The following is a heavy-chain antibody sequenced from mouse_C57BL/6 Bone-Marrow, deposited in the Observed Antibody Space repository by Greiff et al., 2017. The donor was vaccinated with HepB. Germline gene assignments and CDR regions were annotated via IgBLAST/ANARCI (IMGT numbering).Heavy chain of an antibody. CDR3: AATVVATD. CDR2: IYPRSGNT. Sequence: VQLQQSGAELARPGASVKLSCKASGYTFTSYGISWVKQRTGQGLEWIGEIYPRSGNTYYNEKFKGKATLTADKSSSTAYMELRSLTSEDSAVYFCAATVVATDWGQVTTLTVSS. V-gene: IGHV1-81*01. CDR1: GYTFTSYG. J-gene: IGHJ2*01. D-gene: IGHD1-1*01.